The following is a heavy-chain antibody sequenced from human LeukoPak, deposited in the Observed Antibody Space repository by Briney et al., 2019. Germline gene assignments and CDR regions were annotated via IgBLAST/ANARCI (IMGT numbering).Heavy chain of an antibody. CDR2: ISSSSSYI. CDR3: ARSASCSGGSCYGVWGY. Sequence: GGSLRLSCAASGFTFSSYSMNWVRQAPGKGLEWVSSISSSSSYIYYADSVKGRFTISRDNATNSLYLQMNRLRAEDTAVYYCARSASCSGGSCYGVWGYWGQGTLVTVSS. CDR1: GFTFSSYS. D-gene: IGHD2-15*01. V-gene: IGHV3-21*01. J-gene: IGHJ4*02.